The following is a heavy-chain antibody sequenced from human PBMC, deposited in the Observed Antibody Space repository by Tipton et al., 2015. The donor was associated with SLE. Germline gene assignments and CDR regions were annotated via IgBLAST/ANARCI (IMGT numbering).Heavy chain of an antibody. CDR1: GGSFRSYY. V-gene: IGHV4-34*01. Sequence: TLSLTCAVYGGSFRSYYWSWIRQPPXKGLEWIGEINHSGSTNYNXSLKSRVTISVDTSKNQFSLKMSSVTAADTAVYYCASAIVVLALDVWGQGTTVTVSS. CDR3: ASAIVVLALDV. CDR2: INHSGST. J-gene: IGHJ6*02. D-gene: IGHD2-21*01.